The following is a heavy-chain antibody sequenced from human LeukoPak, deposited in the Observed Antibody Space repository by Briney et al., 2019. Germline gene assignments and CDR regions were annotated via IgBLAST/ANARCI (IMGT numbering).Heavy chain of an antibody. CDR3: ARGCSSTSCQPLDAFDI. V-gene: IGHV4-61*09. D-gene: IGHD2-2*01. Sequence: SETLSLTCTVSGGPISSGSYYWNWIRQPAGEGLECLGNIFTRGTTNYNASLESRLTMSLDTARNQFSLSLRSVTAADTAVYYCARGCSSTSCQPLDAFDIWGQGTMVTVSS. CDR1: GGPISSGSYY. CDR2: IFTRGTT. J-gene: IGHJ3*02.